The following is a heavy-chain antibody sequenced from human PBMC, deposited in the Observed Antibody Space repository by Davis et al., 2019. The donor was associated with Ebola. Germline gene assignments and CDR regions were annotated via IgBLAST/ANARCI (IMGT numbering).Heavy chain of an antibody. J-gene: IGHJ3*02. D-gene: IGHD3-16*01. CDR1: GFTFSSYW. CDR3: AREGDNAFDI. Sequence: GESLKISCAASGFTFSSYWMSWVRQAPGKGLEWVANIKQDGSEKYYVDSVKGRFTISRDNAKNSLYLQMNSLRAEDTALYYCAREGDNAFDIWGQGTMVTVSS. V-gene: IGHV3-7*03. CDR2: IKQDGSEK.